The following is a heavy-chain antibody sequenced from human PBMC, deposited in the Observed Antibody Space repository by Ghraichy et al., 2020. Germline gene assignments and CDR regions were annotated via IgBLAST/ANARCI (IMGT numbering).Heavy chain of an antibody. CDR2: IKQDGSEK. V-gene: IGHV3-7*03. J-gene: IGHJ4*02. CDR3: AGDREGDLDF. D-gene: IGHD3-16*01. CDR1: GFSFSRYW. Sequence: GGSLRLSCAASGFSFSRYWMSWVRQAPGKGLEWVANIKQDGSEKYYVDSVKGRFAISRDNAKNSLSLQMNSLRAAETAVYYCAGDREGDLDFWGQGTLVTVSS.